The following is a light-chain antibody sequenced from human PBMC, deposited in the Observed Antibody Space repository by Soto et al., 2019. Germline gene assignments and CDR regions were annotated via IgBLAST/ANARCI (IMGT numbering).Light chain of an antibody. CDR2: GDS. Sequence: QSVLTQPHSVSGAPGQRVIISCTGSSSNIGAGYGVHWYQQLPRTAPKLLIYGDSNRPSGVPDRFSGSKSGTSASLAITGLQAEDEADYYCQSYDSSLSGYVFGTGTKLTVL. CDR1: SSNIGAGYG. V-gene: IGLV1-40*01. J-gene: IGLJ1*01. CDR3: QSYDSSLSGYV.